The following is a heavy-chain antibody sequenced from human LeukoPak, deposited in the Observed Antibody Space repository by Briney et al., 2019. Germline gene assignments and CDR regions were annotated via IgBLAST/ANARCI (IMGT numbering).Heavy chain of an antibody. J-gene: IGHJ4*02. D-gene: IGHD6-19*01. CDR2: ISYDGSNK. CDR1: GFTFSSYA. Sequence: GRSLRLSCAASGFTFSSYAMHWVRQAPGKGLEWVAVISYDGSNKYYADSVKGRFTISRDNSKNTLYLQMNSLRAEDTAVYYCAGNGWYGRDYFDYWGQGTLVTVSS. CDR3: AGNGWYGRDYFDY. V-gene: IGHV3-30-3*01.